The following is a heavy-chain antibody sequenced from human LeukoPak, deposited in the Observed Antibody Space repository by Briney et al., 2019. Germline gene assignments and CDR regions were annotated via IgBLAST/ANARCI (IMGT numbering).Heavy chain of an antibody. CDR3: ARADIVVVPAAMGFDY. V-gene: IGHV3-30*03. D-gene: IGHD2-2*01. CDR2: ISYDGNNK. Sequence: PGRSLRLSCAASGFTFSNYGMHWVRQAPGKGLEWVAVISYDGNNKYYADSVKGRFTISRDNSKNTLYLQMNSLRAEDTAVYYCARADIVVVPAAMGFDYWGQGTLVTVSS. J-gene: IGHJ4*02. CDR1: GFTFSNYG.